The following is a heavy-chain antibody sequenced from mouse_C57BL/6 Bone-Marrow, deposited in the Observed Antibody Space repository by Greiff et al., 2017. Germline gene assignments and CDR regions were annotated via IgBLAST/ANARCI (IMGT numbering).Heavy chain of an antibody. V-gene: IGHV3-6*01. J-gene: IGHJ4*01. Sequence: ESGPGLVKPSQSLSLTCSVTGYSITSGYYWNWIRQFPGNKLEWMGYISYDGSNNYNPSLKNRISITRDTSKNQFFLKLNSVTTEDTATYYCARDYYYGSHYAMDYWGQGTSVTVSS. D-gene: IGHD1-1*01. CDR1: GYSITSGYY. CDR2: ISYDGSN. CDR3: ARDYYYGSHYAMDY.